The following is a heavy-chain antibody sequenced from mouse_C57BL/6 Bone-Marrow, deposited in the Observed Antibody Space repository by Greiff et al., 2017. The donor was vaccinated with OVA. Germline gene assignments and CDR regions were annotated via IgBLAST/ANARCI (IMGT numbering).Heavy chain of an antibody. CDR3: ARSRVGFAY. Sequence: VQLQQSGPELVKPGASVKISCKASGYSFTSYYIHWVKPRPGQGLEWIGWIYPGSGNTKYNEKFKGKATLTADTSSSTAYMQLSSLTSEDSAVYYCARSRVGFAYWGQGTLVTVSA. V-gene: IGHV1-66*01. J-gene: IGHJ3*01. CDR1: GYSFTSYY. CDR2: IYPGSGNT.